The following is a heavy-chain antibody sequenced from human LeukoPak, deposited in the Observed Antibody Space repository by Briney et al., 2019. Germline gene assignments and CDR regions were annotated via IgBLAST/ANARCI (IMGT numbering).Heavy chain of an antibody. CDR2: IKSKTDGGTT. D-gene: IGHD2-2*01. V-gene: IGHV3-15*01. CDR3: TAGTATVPSHGGY. J-gene: IGHJ4*02. Sequence: GGSLRLSCAASGFTFSNAWMSWVRQAPGKGLEWVGRIKSKTDGGTTDYAAPMKGRFTISRDDSKNTLYLQMNSLKTEDTAMYYCTAGTATVPSHGGYWGQGTLVTVSS. CDR1: GFTFSNAW.